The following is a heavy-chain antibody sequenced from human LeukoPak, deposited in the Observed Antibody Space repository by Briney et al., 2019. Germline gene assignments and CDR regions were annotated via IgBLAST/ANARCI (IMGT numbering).Heavy chain of an antibody. D-gene: IGHD2-21*02. CDR1: GGSISSSSYY. J-gene: IGHJ5*02. CDR3: ARGPSYCGGDCYSAPRSYASRQRWFDP. CDR2: IYYSGST. V-gene: IGHV4-39*07. Sequence: SETLSLTCTVSGGSISSSSYYWGWIRQPPGKGLEWIGSIYYSGSTYYNPSLKSRVTISVDTSKNQFSLKLSSVTAADTAVYYCARGPSYCGGDCYSAPRSYASRQRWFDPWGQGTLVTVSS.